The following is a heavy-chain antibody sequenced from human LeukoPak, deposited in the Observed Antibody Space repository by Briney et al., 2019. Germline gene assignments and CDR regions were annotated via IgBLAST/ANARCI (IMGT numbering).Heavy chain of an antibody. CDR1: GGTFSSYT. J-gene: IGHJ4*02. V-gene: IGHV1-18*01. D-gene: IGHD3-3*01. Sequence: PEASVKVSCKASGGTFSSYTISWVRQAPGQGLEGMGWISAYNGNTNYAQKLQGRVTMTTDTSTSTAYIELRSLRSDDTAVYYCARGVGYDFWSGPTRFDYWGQGTLVTVSS. CDR2: ISAYNGNT. CDR3: ARGVGYDFWSGPTRFDY.